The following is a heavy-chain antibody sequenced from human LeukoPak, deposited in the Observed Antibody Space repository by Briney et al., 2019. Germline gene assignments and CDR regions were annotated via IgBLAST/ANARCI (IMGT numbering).Heavy chain of an antibody. Sequence: PGGSLRLSCAASGFTFSSYEMNWVRQAPGKGLEWVSYISSSGGTIYYADSVKGRFTISRDNAKNLLYLQMNGLRAEDTAVYYCARAKMTTAGGVFDYWGQGTLVTVSS. CDR3: ARAKMTTAGGVFDY. V-gene: IGHV3-48*03. CDR2: ISSSGGTI. CDR1: GFTFSSYE. D-gene: IGHD6-13*01. J-gene: IGHJ4*02.